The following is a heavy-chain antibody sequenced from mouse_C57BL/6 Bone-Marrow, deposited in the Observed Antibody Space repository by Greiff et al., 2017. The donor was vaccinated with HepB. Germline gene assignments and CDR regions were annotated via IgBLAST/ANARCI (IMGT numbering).Heavy chain of an antibody. CDR3: TTNYGSSYGYAMDY. Sequence: EVKLMESGAELVRPGASVKLSCTASGFNIKDDYMHWVKQRPEQGLEWIGWIDPENGDTEYASKFQGKATITADTSSNTAYLQLSSLTSEDTAVYYCTTNYGSSYGYAMDYWGQGTSVTVSS. J-gene: IGHJ4*01. CDR2: IDPENGDT. V-gene: IGHV14-4*01. CDR1: GFNIKDDY. D-gene: IGHD1-1*01.